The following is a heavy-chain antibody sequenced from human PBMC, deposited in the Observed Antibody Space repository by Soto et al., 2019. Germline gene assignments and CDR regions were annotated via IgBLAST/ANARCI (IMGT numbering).Heavy chain of an antibody. CDR2: IIPIFGTA. Sequence: GASVKVSCKASGGTFSSYAISWVRQAPGQGLEWMGGIIPIFGTANYAQKFQGRVTITADESTSTAYMELSSLRSEDTAVYYCARSGSGSYGMDVWGQGTTVTVSS. J-gene: IGHJ6*02. CDR1: GGTFSSYA. CDR3: ARSGSGSYGMDV. D-gene: IGHD3-10*01. V-gene: IGHV1-69*13.